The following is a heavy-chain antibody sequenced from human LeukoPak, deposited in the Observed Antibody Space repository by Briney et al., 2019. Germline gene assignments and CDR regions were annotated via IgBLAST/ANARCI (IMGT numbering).Heavy chain of an antibody. CDR2: IYTSGST. J-gene: IGHJ6*03. CDR1: GGSISSGSYC. Sequence: SQTLSLTCTVSGGSISSGSYCWSWIRQPAGKGLEWIGRIYTSGSTNYNPSLKSRVTISVDTSKNQFSLKLSSVTAADTAVYYCAREIVVVVAATPYPDYYYYYMDVWGKGTTVTVSS. CDR3: AREIVVVVAATPYPDYYYYYMDV. D-gene: IGHD2-15*01. V-gene: IGHV4-61*02.